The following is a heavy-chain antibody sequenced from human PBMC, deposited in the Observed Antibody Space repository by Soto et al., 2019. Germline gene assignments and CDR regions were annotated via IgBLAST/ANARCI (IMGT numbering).Heavy chain of an antibody. D-gene: IGHD2-15*01. Sequence: ASAKVSCKASGYTFTSYGISWVRQAPGQGLEWMGWISAYNGNTNYAQKLQGRVTMTTDTSTSTAYMELRSLRSDDTAVYYCAREGCSGGSCYSDWFDPWGQGTLVTVSS. CDR2: ISAYNGNT. V-gene: IGHV1-18*04. CDR1: GYTFTSYG. J-gene: IGHJ5*02. CDR3: AREGCSGGSCYSDWFDP.